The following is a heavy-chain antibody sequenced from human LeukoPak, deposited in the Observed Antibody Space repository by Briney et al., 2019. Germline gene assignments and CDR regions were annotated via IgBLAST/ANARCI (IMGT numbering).Heavy chain of an antibody. J-gene: IGHJ4*02. D-gene: IGHD6-13*01. CDR3: APDLQLFDY. V-gene: IGHV3-9*01. CDR1: RFTFDDYA. Sequence: GGSLRLSCAASRFTFDDYAMHWVRQAPGKGLEWVSGISWNSGSIGYADSVKGRFTISRDNAKNSLYLQMNSLRAEDTALYYCAPDLQLFDYWGQGTLVTVSP. CDR2: ISWNSGSI.